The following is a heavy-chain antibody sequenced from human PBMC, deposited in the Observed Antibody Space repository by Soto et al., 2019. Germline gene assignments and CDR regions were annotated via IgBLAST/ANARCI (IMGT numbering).Heavy chain of an antibody. Sequence: KISCQVSRYTFTIDWIGWVRQMPGKGLEWMGIIYPSDSDTRYSPSFQGQVTISADQSINTAYLQWDILKASDTAIYYCARPANTVADHFDLWGQGTPVTVSS. CDR2: IYPSDSDT. D-gene: IGHD5-12*01. V-gene: IGHV5-51*01. CDR1: RYTFTIDW. CDR3: ARPANTVADHFDL. J-gene: IGHJ4*02.